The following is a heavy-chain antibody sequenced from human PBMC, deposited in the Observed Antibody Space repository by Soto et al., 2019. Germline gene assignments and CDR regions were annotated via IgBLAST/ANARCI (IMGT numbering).Heavy chain of an antibody. J-gene: IGHJ4*02. CDR3: ATALGSSWPLIDY. CDR1: GYTLAGLS. Sequence: GASVKVSCKVSGYTLAGLSMRWVRQAPGKGLEWMGGFDPEDGETIYAQKFQGRVTMTEDTSTDTAYMELSSLRSEDTAVYYCATALGSSWPLIDYWGQGTLVTVSS. V-gene: IGHV1-24*01. CDR2: FDPEDGET. D-gene: IGHD3-10*01.